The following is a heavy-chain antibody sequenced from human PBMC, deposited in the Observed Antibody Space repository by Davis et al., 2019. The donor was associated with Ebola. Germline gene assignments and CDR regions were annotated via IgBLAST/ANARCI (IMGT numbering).Heavy chain of an antibody. CDR1: GFTFSSYS. CDR2: ISSSSSYT. J-gene: IGHJ6*02. Sequence: LSLTCAASGFTFSSYSMNWVRQAPGKGLEWVSYISSSSSYTNYADSVKGRFTISRDNAKNSLYLQMNSLRAEDTAVYYCARGRGYSYGRGVYYYYGMDVWGQGTTVTVSS. D-gene: IGHD5-18*01. CDR3: ARGRGYSYGRGVYYYYGMDV. V-gene: IGHV3-21*05.